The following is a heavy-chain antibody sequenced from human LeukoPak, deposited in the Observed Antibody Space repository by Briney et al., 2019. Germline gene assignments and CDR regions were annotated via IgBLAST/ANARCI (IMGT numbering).Heavy chain of an antibody. J-gene: IGHJ5*02. D-gene: IGHD3-10*01. CDR2: IYYSGST. CDR1: GGSISSYY. CDR3: ARGHPAMVRGDHHNWFDP. Sequence: SETLSLTCTVSGGSISSYYWSWIRQPPGKGLEWIGYIYYSGSTNYNPSLKSRVTISVDTSKNQFSLKLSSVTAADTAVYYCARGHPAMVRGDHHNWFDPWGQGTLVTVSS. V-gene: IGHV4-59*12.